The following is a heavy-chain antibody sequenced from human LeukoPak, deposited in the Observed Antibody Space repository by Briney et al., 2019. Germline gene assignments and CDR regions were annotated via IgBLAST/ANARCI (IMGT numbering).Heavy chain of an antibody. CDR3: ARGPGGTMGN. D-gene: IGHD3-10*01. Sequence: SETLSLTCAVYGGSFSGYYWSWIRQPPGKGLEWIGEINHSGSTNYNPSLKSRVTISVDTSKNQFSLKLSSVTAADTAVYYCARGPGGTMGNWGQGTLVTVSS. J-gene: IGHJ4*02. CDR1: GGSFSGYY. CDR2: INHSGST. V-gene: IGHV4-34*01.